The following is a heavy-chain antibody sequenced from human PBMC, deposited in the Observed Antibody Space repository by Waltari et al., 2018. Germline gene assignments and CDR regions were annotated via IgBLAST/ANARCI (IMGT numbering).Heavy chain of an antibody. J-gene: IGHJ3*02. Sequence: QVQLVQSGAEVKKPGASVKVSCKASGYTFTCYYMHWMRQAHGKGLERMGMINPSGGSTGYAQKFQGRVTMSRDTSTSTVDMELGSLRSEDSAVYYCARDSPGAFDIWGQGTMVTVSS. V-gene: IGHV1-46*01. CDR2: INPSGGST. CDR1: GYTFTCYY. CDR3: ARDSPGAFDI.